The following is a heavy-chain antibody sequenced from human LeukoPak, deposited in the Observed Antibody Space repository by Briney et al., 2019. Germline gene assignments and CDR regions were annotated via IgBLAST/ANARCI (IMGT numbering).Heavy chain of an antibody. CDR3: ARDRGGLNYDFWSGPLGYYYYMDV. Sequence: GGSLRLSCAASGFTFSSYSMNSVRQAPGKGLEWVSSISSSSSYIYYADSVKGRFTISRDNAKNSLYLQMNSLRAEDTAVYYCARDRGGLNYDFWSGPLGYYYYMDVWGKGTTVTVSS. J-gene: IGHJ6*03. V-gene: IGHV3-21*01. D-gene: IGHD3-3*01. CDR1: GFTFSSYS. CDR2: ISSSSSYI.